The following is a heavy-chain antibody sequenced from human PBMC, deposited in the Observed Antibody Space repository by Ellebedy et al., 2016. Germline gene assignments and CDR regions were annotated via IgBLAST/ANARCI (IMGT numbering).Heavy chain of an antibody. V-gene: IGHV3-23*01. CDR2: LSGSGGSR. J-gene: IGHJ1*01. CDR3: AKDGDYCIGGSCYSG. D-gene: IGHD2-15*01. CDR1: GLRFSSYS. Sequence: GGSLRLXCAASGLRFSSYSMTWVRQAPGKGLQWVSSLSGSGGSRYYADSVTGRFTISRDNSKNTLYLQMNSLRAEDTAMYYCAKDGDYCIGGSCYSGWGQGTLVTVSS.